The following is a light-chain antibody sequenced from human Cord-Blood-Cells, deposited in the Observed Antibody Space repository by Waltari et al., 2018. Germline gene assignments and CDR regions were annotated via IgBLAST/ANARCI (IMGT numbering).Light chain of an antibody. Sequence: EIVLTQSPATLSLSPGERATLSCRASQSVSSYLAWYQQKPGQAPRLLIYDASNRATGIPARFSGSGSGTDSTLTISSLEPEDFAVYHCQQRSNWPPLTFGGGTKVEIK. CDR3: QQRSNWPPLT. CDR2: DAS. CDR1: QSVSSY. V-gene: IGKV3-11*01. J-gene: IGKJ4*01.